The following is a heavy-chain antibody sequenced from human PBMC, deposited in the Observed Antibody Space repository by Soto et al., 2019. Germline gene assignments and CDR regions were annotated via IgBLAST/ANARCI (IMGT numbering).Heavy chain of an antibody. CDR3: ASPDRFPSYYDRMYI. CDR2: IIPIFGAA. CDR1: GGTFSSYA. V-gene: IGHV1-69*13. Sequence: SVKVSCKASGGTFSSYAISWVRQAPGQGLEWMGGIIPIFGAANNAQKFQDRVTITADESTSTAYMELSSMRSEHTAVYYCASPDRFPSYYDRMYIWDQETTFTVSS. D-gene: IGHD3-10*01. J-gene: IGHJ6*02.